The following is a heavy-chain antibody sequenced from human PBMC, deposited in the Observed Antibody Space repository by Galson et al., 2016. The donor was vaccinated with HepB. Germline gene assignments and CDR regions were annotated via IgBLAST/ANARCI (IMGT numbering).Heavy chain of an antibody. CDR1: GFTFSTYS. D-gene: IGHD3-9*01. Sequence: SLRLSCAASGFTFSTYSMNWVRQAPGKGLEWIAYIRGGNTNTDYAVSVKGRFTISRADATNSLFLQMNSLRDEDTAVYYCARDHDWAFDYWGQGTLVSVSS. V-gene: IGHV3-48*02. J-gene: IGHJ4*02. CDR2: IRGGNTNT. CDR3: ARDHDWAFDY.